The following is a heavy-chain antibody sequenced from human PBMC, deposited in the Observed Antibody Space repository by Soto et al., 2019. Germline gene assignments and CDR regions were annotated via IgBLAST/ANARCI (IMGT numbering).Heavy chain of an antibody. Sequence: EVQLVESGGGLVKPGGSLRLSCAASGLTFANAWMNWVRQAPGKGLEWVGLIKTNAEGGTTNYAAPVKGRFTISRDDSKDTPYLHMSSLTTEDTAVYYCADMPVSTTANYWGQGTLVTVSS. CDR1: GLTFANAW. V-gene: IGHV3-15*01. D-gene: IGHD2-2*01. CDR3: ADMPVSTTANY. CDR2: IKTNAEGGTT. J-gene: IGHJ4*02.